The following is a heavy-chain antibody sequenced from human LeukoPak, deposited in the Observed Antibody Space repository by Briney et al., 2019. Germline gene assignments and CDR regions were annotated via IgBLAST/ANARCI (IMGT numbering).Heavy chain of an antibody. J-gene: IGHJ4*02. CDR2: IYSSGTT. CDR3: ARGGGRQLATSHSYFDY. D-gene: IGHD2-15*01. Sequence: SETLSLTCTVSGGSISSSSYYWSWIRQPAGKGLEWIGRIYSSGTTNYNPSLKSRLTMSVDTSKNQFSLELSSVTAADTAVYFCARGGGRQLATSHSYFDYWGQGILVPVSS. CDR1: GGSISSSSYY. V-gene: IGHV4-61*02.